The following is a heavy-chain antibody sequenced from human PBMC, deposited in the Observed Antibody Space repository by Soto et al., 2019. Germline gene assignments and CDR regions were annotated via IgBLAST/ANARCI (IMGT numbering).Heavy chain of an antibody. D-gene: IGHD3-3*01. CDR2: IYYSGST. J-gene: IGHJ4*02. Sequence: QVQLQESGPGLVKPSQTLSLTCTVSGGSINSAGYYWSWLRQHPGQGLEWIGNIYYSGSTNYNPSLKSRVAMTIDTSKTHFSLTLTSVTAADTAVYYCARIQTFFRIITVVAYWGQGTIVTVA. CDR3: ARIQTFFRIITVVAY. CDR1: GGSINSAGYY. V-gene: IGHV4-31*03.